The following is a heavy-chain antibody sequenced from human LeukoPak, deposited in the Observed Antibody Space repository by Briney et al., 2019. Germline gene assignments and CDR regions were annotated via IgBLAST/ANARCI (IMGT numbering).Heavy chain of an antibody. CDR3: ARDDYYYDSSAYSRNFDY. D-gene: IGHD3-22*01. CDR2: ISAYNANT. CDR1: GYTFTGYY. J-gene: IGHJ4*02. Sequence: ASVKVSCKASGYTFTGYYMHWVRQAPGQGLEWMGWISAYNANTNYAQKFQGRVTMTRGTSTSTAYMELRSLRSDDTAVYYCARDDYYYDSSAYSRNFDYWGQGTLVTVSS. V-gene: IGHV1-18*04.